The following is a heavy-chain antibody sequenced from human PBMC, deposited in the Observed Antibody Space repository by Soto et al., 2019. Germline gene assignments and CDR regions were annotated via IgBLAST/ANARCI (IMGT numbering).Heavy chain of an antibody. V-gene: IGHV1-69*13. J-gene: IGHJ6*02. D-gene: IGHD2-2*03. CDR3: ARDLDREDGMDV. Sequence: SVKVSCKPSGYSFSNFYVHWVRQAPGQGLEWMGGIIPIFGTANYAQKFQGRVTITADESTSTAYMELSSLRSEDTAVYYCARDLDREDGMDVWGQGTTVTVSS. CDR1: GYSFSNFY. CDR2: IIPIFGTA.